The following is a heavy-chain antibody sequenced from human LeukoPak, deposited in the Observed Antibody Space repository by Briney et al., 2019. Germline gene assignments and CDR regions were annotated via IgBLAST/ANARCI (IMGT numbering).Heavy chain of an antibody. D-gene: IGHD4-17*01. Sequence: ASVKVSCKASGYTFTNYDISWVRQAPGQGLEWMGWISPYNDNTDYAQKVQGRVTMTTDTSTSTAYMELRSLRSDDTAVYYCARADYGDYSYYFDYWGQGTLVTVSS. CDR3: ARADYGDYSYYFDY. CDR1: GYTFTNYD. J-gene: IGHJ4*02. V-gene: IGHV1-18*01. CDR2: ISPYNDNT.